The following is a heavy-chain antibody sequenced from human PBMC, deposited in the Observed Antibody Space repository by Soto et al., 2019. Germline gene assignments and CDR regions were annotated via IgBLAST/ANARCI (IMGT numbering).Heavy chain of an antibody. Sequence: GGSLRLSCEASGFPVSINYMTWVRQSPGKGLEWVSVIYSAGSTYYADSVKGRFTISRDNSKNTLFLQMNSLRAEDTAVYYCARLRLDGAVAGNHYFDFWGLGTLVTVSS. V-gene: IGHV3-53*01. CDR1: GFPVSINY. CDR2: IYSAGST. J-gene: IGHJ4*02. D-gene: IGHD6-13*01. CDR3: ARLRLDGAVAGNHYFDF.